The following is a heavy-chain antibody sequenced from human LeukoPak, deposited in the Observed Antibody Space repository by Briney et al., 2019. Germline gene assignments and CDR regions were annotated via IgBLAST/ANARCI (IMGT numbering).Heavy chain of an antibody. CDR3: ARWRRGSFRYWHHDAFDI. V-gene: IGHV4-39*07. D-gene: IGHD1-26*01. Sequence: PSETLSLTCTVSGGSISSSSYYWSWIRQPPGKGLEWIGEINHSGSTNYNPSLKSRVTISVDTSKNQFSLKLSSVTAADTAVYYCARWRRGSFRYWHHDAFDIWGQGTMVTVSS. CDR2: INHSGST. CDR1: GGSISSSSYY. J-gene: IGHJ3*02.